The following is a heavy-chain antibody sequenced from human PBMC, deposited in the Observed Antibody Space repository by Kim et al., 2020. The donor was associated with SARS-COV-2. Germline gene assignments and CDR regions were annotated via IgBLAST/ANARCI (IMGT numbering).Heavy chain of an antibody. CDR1: GYSFTNFG. CDR3: ARGSGDTGYDH. CDR2: ISAYNGDT. Sequence: ASVKVSCKASGYSFTNFGMNWVRQAPGQGLEWMGWISAYNGDTNYAEKSRGRVTMTTDTSTTTAYMELRGLRSDATAGYYCARGSGDTGYDHWGPGKLVT. D-gene: IGHD3-9*01. J-gene: IGHJ4*02. V-gene: IGHV1-18*01.